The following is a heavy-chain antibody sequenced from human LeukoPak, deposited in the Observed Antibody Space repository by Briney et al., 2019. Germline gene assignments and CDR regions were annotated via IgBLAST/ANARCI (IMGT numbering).Heavy chain of an antibody. D-gene: IGHD2-15*01. CDR1: GGSISSYY. J-gene: IGHJ6*03. CDR3: ARDRTLYCSGGSCSCYYYYYYMDV. V-gene: IGHV4-4*07. Sequence: PSETLSLTCTVSGGSISSYYWSWIRQPAGKGLEWIGRIYTSGSTNYNPSLKSRVTMSVDTSKNQFSLKLSSVTAADTAVYYCARDRTLYCSGGSCSCYYYYYYMDVWGKGTTVTVSS. CDR2: IYTSGST.